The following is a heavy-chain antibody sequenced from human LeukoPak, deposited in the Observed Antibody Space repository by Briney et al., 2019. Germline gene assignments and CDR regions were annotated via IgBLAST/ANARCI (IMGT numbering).Heavy chain of an antibody. Sequence: SETLPLTCAVYGGSFSGYYWSWIRQPPGKGLEWIGEINHSGSTNYNPSLKSRVTISIDTSMNQFSLKLSSVTAADTAVYYCARLLFGDYATLRYYYYYMDVWGKGTTVTISS. J-gene: IGHJ6*03. CDR1: GGSFSGYY. D-gene: IGHD4-17*01. CDR3: ARLLFGDYATLRYYYYYMDV. CDR2: INHSGST. V-gene: IGHV4-34*01.